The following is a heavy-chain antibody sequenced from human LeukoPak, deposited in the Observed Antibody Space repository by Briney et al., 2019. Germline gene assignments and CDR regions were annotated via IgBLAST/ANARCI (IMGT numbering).Heavy chain of an antibody. CDR1: GGSXXXGGYH. CDR2: IYYSGST. Sequence: GGSXXXGGYHWSWIRQHPGKGLEWIGYIYYSGSTYYNPSLKSRVTISVYTSKNQFSLKLSSVTAADTAVYYCARDPTVTQGSFDIWGQGTMVTVSS. D-gene: IGHD4-17*01. V-gene: IGHV4-31*02. CDR3: ARDPTVTQGSFDI. J-gene: IGHJ3*02.